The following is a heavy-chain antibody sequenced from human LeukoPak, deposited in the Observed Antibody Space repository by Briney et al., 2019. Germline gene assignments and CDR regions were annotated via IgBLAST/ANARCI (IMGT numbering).Heavy chain of an antibody. CDR1: GFTFDDYG. CDR3: AKDRRPTVSGGYFDL. CDR2: INWNGGST. D-gene: IGHD3-10*01. J-gene: IGHJ2*01. V-gene: IGHV3-20*04. Sequence: WGSLRLSCAASGFTFDDYGMSWVRQAPGKGLEWVSGINWNGGSTGYADSVKGRFTISRDNAKNSLYLRMNSLRAEDTALYYCAKDRRPTVSGGYFDLWGRGTLVTVSS.